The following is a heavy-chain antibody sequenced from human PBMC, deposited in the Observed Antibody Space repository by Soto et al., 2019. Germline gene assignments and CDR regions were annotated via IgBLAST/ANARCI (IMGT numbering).Heavy chain of an antibody. D-gene: IGHD6-25*01. CDR2: IKQDGSEK. CDR1: GFMFSAYW. J-gene: IGHJ2*01. Sequence: EVQLVESGGGLVQPGGSLRLSCTASGFMFSAYWMSWVRQAPGKGLEWVANIKQDGSEKYYVDSLKGRFTISRGNGKNSLSLQMDSLRAEDTAVYYCVRDGYLWGRGTLVTVSS. V-gene: IGHV3-7*01. CDR3: VRDGYL.